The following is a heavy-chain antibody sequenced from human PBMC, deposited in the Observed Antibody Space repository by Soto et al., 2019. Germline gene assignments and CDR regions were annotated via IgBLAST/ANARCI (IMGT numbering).Heavy chain of an antibody. V-gene: IGHV1-69*13. CDR3: AIYRYYDSSGYYRIYGMDV. D-gene: IGHD3-22*01. CDR1: GGTFSSYA. CDR2: IIPIFGTA. Sequence: SVKVSCKASGGTFSSYAISWVRQAPGQGLEWMGGIIPIFGTANYAQKFQGRVTITADESTSTAYMELSSLRSEDTAVYYCAIYRYYDSSGYYRIYGMDVWGQGTTVTVSS. J-gene: IGHJ6*02.